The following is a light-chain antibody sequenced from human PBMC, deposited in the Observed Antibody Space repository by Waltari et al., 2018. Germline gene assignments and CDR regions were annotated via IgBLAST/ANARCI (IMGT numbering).Light chain of an antibody. CDR1: QSLLYSHGYSY. Sequence: DIVMTQSPLFLSVTPGEPASISCRSSQSLLYSHGYSYLDWYVQKTGQSPQLLIYLGSNRTSGVPDRFSGSGSGTDFTLKISRVEAEDVGVYYCMQSLETPRTCGQGTKVEIK. CDR2: LGS. V-gene: IGKV2-28*01. CDR3: MQSLETPRT. J-gene: IGKJ1*01.